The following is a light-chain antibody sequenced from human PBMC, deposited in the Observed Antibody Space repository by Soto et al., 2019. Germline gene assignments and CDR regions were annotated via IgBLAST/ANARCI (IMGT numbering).Light chain of an antibody. Sequence: EIVLTQSPATLSLSPGERATLSCRASQSVGSYLAWYQQKPGQAPRLLIYDASNRATGIPARLSGSGSGTDFTLTISSLEPEDFAVYYCQQRSNWPITFGQGTRLEI. V-gene: IGKV3-11*01. CDR3: QQRSNWPIT. J-gene: IGKJ5*01. CDR1: QSVGSY. CDR2: DAS.